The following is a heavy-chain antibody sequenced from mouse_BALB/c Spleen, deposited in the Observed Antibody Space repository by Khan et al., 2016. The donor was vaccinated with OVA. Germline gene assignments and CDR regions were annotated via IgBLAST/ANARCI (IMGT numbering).Heavy chain of an antibody. CDR1: GYSITSDFA. J-gene: IGHJ4*01. CDR2: ISFSGST. V-gene: IGHV3-2*02. D-gene: IGHD2-2*01. CDR3: IRSVYYAYAYAMDY. Sequence: EVQLQESGPGLVKPSQSLSLTCTVTGYSITSDFAWNWVRQFPGNKLEWMGYISFSGSTSYDPSLKSRLSIPRDTSKNQFFLQLNSVTTEDTATYYCIRSVYYAYAYAMDYWGQGISVTVSS.